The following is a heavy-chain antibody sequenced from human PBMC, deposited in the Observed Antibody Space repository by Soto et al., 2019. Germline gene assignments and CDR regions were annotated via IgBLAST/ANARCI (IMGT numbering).Heavy chain of an antibody. J-gene: IGHJ4*02. CDR2: IWYDGSNK. V-gene: IGHV3-33*01. CDR1: GFTFSSYG. CDR3: ARDKISGWYRAGIDY. Sequence: QVQLVESGGGVVQPGRSLRLSCAASGFTFSSYGMHWVRQAPGKGLEWVAVIWYDGSNKYYADSVKGRFTISRDNPKNTLYLQMNSLRAEDTAVYYCARDKISGWYRAGIDYWGQGTLVTVSS. D-gene: IGHD6-19*01.